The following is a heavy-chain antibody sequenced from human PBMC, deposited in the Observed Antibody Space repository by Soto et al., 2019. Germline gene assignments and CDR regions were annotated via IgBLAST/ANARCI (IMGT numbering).Heavy chain of an antibody. V-gene: IGHV3-30*18. D-gene: IGHD3-10*01. CDR1: GFTFSSYG. CDR2: ISYDGTNK. CDR3: GKAPLRPGQGTGLEF. Sequence: QVQLVESGGGVVQPGRSLRLSCAASGFTFSSYGMHWVRQAPGKGLEWVAVISYDGTNKYYADSVKGRFTISRDNSKNPFYRQRKGRRAGDRVVYSCGKAPLRPGQGTGLEFGGKGTTVTVS. J-gene: IGHJ6*04.